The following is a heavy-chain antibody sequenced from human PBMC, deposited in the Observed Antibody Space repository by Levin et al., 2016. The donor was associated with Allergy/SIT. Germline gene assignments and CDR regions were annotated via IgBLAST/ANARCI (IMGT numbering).Heavy chain of an antibody. Sequence: SETLSLTCTASGGSISGGGYHWSWIRQLPGKGLEWIGYIYHSGSTYYTPSLKSRLIMSVDTSKNQFSLNLTSVTAADTAVYYCARGAGDFESWGQGTLVTVSS. CDR1: GGSISGGGYH. CDR2: IYHSGST. CDR3: ARGAGDFES. V-gene: IGHV4-31*03. J-gene: IGHJ4*02.